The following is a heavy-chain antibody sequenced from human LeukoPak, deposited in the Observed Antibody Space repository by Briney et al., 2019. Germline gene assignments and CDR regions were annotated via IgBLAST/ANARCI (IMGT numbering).Heavy chain of an antibody. V-gene: IGHV3-7*01. CDR2: IQQDGSEK. J-gene: IGHJ6*03. CDR3: ARENDFWSGYHYYYYYMDV. CDR1: GFTFSSYW. Sequence: GGSLRLSCAASGFTFSSYWMSWVCQAPGKGLERVANIQQDGSEKNYVDSVKGRFTISRDNAKNSLYLQMNSLRAEDTAVYYCARENDFWSGYHYYYYYMDVWGKGTTVTVSS. D-gene: IGHD3-3*01.